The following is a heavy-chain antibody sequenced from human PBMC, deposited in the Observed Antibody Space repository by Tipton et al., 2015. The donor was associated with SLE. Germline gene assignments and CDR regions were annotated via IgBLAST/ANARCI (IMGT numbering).Heavy chain of an antibody. CDR3: AREDCSSPSCHGGLFDY. V-gene: IGHV4-34*01. Sequence: TLSLTCAVYGGSFSGYYWSWIRQPPGKGLEWIGEINHSGSTNYNPSLKSRVTISVDTSKNQFSLKLSSVTAADTAVYYCAREDCSSPSCHGGLFDYWGQGTLVTVSS. CDR1: GGSFSGYY. CDR2: INHSGST. J-gene: IGHJ4*02. D-gene: IGHD2-2*01.